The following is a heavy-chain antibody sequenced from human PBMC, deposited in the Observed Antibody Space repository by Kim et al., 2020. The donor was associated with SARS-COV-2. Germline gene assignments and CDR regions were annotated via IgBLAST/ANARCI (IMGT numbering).Heavy chain of an antibody. D-gene: IGHD3-10*01. J-gene: IGHJ4*02. Sequence: SETLSLTCTVSGASISSYYWSWIRLFPGKGLEWIGYMFHSGSTDYNPSLKRRVTISLDTSKNQFSLKLSSVTAADTAVYFCARGSWTVYYSFDYWGQGTLVTVSS. CDR2: MFHSGST. V-gene: IGHV4-59*13. CDR3: ARGSWTVYYSFDY. CDR1: GASISSYY.